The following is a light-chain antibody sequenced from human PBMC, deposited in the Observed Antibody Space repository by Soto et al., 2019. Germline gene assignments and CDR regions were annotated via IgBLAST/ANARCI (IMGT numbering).Light chain of an antibody. CDR1: SGDVDSHY. Sequence: HSVLTQPASVSGSPGQSITISCTGTSGDVDSHYVAWYQQHPNKAPKVLIYEGNNRPSGVSDRFSGSKSGNTASLTISGLQAEDEADYYCSSHTPNITLFGGWTKLTVL. CDR3: SSHTPNITL. J-gene: IGLJ2*01. V-gene: IGLV2-14*03. CDR2: EGN.